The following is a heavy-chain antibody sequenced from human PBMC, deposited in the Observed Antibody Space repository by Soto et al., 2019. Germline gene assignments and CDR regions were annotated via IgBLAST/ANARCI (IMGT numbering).Heavy chain of an antibody. Sequence: QVKLVQSRAEVKNPGASVKVSCRASGYSFTRYGIAWARQAPGQGLEWMGWINTYNGNKNYAQNLQGRVTLTTDTSTSTAYMELTSLRSNDTAIYYCAMVDVYVTPSPQDVWGQGTTVIVSS. V-gene: IGHV1-18*01. J-gene: IGHJ6*02. CDR1: GYSFTRYG. CDR2: INTYNGNK. CDR3: AMVDVYVTPSPQDV. D-gene: IGHD3-16*01.